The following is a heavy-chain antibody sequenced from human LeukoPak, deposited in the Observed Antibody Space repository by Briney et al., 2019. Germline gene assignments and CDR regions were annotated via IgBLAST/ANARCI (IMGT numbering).Heavy chain of an antibody. CDR1: GFTFSSYA. J-gene: IGHJ4*02. D-gene: IGHD3-3*01. CDR2: ISGSGGST. CDR3: AKDHYDVWSGYYILFDY. Sequence: GGSLRLSCAASGFTFSSYAMSWVRQAPGKGLEWVSAISGSGGSTYYADSVKGRFTISRDNSKNTLYLQRNSLRAEDTAVYYCAKDHYDVWSGYYILFDYWGQGTLVTVSS. V-gene: IGHV3-23*01.